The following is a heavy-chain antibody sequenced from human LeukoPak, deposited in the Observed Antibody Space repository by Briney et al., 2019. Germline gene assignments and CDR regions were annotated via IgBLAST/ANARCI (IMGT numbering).Heavy chain of an antibody. CDR3: ARVTLSEIVVFDI. Sequence: EASVKVSCKASGYTFTSYGISWVRQAPGQGLEWMGWISAYNGNTNYAQKLQGRVTMTTETSTSTAYMELRSLRSDDTAVYYCARVTLSEIVVFDIWGQGTMVTVSS. CDR2: ISAYNGNT. V-gene: IGHV1-18*01. CDR1: GYTFTSYG. D-gene: IGHD2-15*01. J-gene: IGHJ3*02.